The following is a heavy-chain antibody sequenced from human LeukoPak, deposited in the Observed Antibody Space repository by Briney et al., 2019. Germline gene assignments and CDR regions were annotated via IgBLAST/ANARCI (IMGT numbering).Heavy chain of an antibody. V-gene: IGHV3-23*01. CDR3: AKVDYWSPENYFDS. CDR1: GFPIRSYA. Sequence: GGSLRLSCVASGFPIRSYAMTWVRQTPGKGLESVSVITDDEDTYYADSVKGRFTTSRDNSQNTVFLQMNSPRVEDTAVYYCAKVDYWSPENYFDSWGQGTLVTVSS. D-gene: IGHD1-1*01. J-gene: IGHJ4*02. CDR2: ITDDEDT.